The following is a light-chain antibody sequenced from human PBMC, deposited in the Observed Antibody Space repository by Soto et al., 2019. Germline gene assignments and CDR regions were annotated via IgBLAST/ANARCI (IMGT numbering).Light chain of an antibody. Sequence: EIVLTQSPGTLSLSPGERATLSCRASPSVSSNYLAWFQQKPGQAPSLLIYDASNRATGVPARFSGSGSGTDFTLTITALEPEDFALYYCQQRSERPLTFGGGTKVDIK. CDR1: PSVSSNY. V-gene: IGKV3-11*01. CDR3: QQRSERPLT. J-gene: IGKJ4*01. CDR2: DAS.